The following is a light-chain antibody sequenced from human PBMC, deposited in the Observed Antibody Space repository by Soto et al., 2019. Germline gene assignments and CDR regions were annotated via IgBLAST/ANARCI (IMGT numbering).Light chain of an antibody. V-gene: IGLV2-14*01. Sequence: QSALTQPASMSESPGQSITISCTGPTSDVGGFYFVSWYRQYEGEARKLILYAVTKRPSGVSLRFSCSKYDHTAFLTIPGLQPEDEADYYCSSFTRSRTRVFGGGTK. J-gene: IGLJ2*01. CDR2: AVT. CDR3: SSFTRSRTRV. CDR1: TSDVGGFYF.